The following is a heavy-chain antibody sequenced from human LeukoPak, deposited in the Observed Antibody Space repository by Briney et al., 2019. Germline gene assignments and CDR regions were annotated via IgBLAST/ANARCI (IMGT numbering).Heavy chain of an antibody. J-gene: IGHJ4*02. CDR2: INPNSGGT. CDR1: GYTLTDYC. Sequence: ASVKVSCKASGYTLTDYCMHWVRQAPGQGLEWMGRINPNSGGTNYAQKFQGRVTMTRDTSISTVYMELSRLRSDDTAVYYCARVGYYESSGYYEYWGQGTLVTVSS. D-gene: IGHD3-22*01. CDR3: ARVGYYESSGYYEY. V-gene: IGHV1-2*06.